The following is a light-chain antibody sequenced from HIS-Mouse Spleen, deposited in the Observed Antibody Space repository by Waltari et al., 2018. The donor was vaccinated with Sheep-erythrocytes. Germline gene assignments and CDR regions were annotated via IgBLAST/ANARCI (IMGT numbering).Light chain of an antibody. J-gene: IGLJ3*02. CDR1: SRDVGSYHL. V-gene: IGLV2-23*01. CDR2: EGS. CDR3: CSYAGSSTPWV. Sequence: QSALTQPASVSGSPGQSITISCTGTSRDVGSYHLVPWYQQHPGKAPKLMIYEGSKRPSGVSNRFSGSKSGNTASLTISGLQAEDEADYYCCSYAGSSTPWVFGGGTKLTVL.